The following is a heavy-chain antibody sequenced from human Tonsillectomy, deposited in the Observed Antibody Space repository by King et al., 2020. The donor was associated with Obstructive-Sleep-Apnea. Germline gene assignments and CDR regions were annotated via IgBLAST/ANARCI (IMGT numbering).Heavy chain of an antibody. CDR3: AKETYYYGSGSYYTFDY. J-gene: IGHJ4*02. CDR1: GFTFDDYA. CDR2: ISWNSGSI. Sequence: EVQLVESGGGLVQPGRSLRLSCAPSGFTFDDYAMHWVRQAPGKGLEWVSGISWNSGSIGYAVSVKGRFTISRDNAKNSLYLQMNSLRAEDTALYYCAKETYYYGSGSYYTFDYWGQGTLVTVSS. D-gene: IGHD3-10*01. V-gene: IGHV3-9*01.